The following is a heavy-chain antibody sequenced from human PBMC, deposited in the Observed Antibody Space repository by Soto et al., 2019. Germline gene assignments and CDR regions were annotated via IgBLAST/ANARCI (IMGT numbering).Heavy chain of an antibody. V-gene: IGHV3-21*01. D-gene: IGHD1-1*01. J-gene: IGHJ4*02. CDR2: ISSTSTYI. CDR1: GGTFSTYT. Sequence: PGGSLRLSCAASGGTFSTYTMNWVRQAPGKGLEWVSSISSTSTYIYYTDSVKGRFTISRDNAKNSLYLDMNSLIAEDAAVYYCARGESIGTPVFDYWGQGTLVTVSS. CDR3: ARGESIGTPVFDY.